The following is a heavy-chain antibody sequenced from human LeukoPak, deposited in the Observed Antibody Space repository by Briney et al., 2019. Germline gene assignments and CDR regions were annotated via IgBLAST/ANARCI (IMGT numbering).Heavy chain of an antibody. CDR2: IYYSGST. Sequence: SQTLSLTCTVSGGSISSSSYYWGWIRQPPGKGLEWIGSIYYSGSTYHNPSLKSRVTISVDTSKNQFSLKLSSVTAADTAVYYCARVELFGVVTNWFDPWGQGTLVTVSS. D-gene: IGHD3-3*01. V-gene: IGHV4-39*07. J-gene: IGHJ5*02. CDR1: GGSISSSSYY. CDR3: ARVELFGVVTNWFDP.